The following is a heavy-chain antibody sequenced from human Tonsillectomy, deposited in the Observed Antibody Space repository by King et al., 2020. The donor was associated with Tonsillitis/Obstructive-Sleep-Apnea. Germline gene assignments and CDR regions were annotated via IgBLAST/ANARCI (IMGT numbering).Heavy chain of an antibody. CDR2: INSDGSST. V-gene: IGHV3-74*01. D-gene: IGHD3-3*01. Sequence: VQLVESGGGLVQPGGSLRLSCAASGFTFSSYWMHWVRQAPGKGLVWVSRINSDGSSTSYADSVKGRLTISRDNAKNTLYLQMNSLRAEDTAVYFCAREPLSGYYSVDHWGQGTLVTVSS. CDR3: AREPLSGYYSVDH. CDR1: GFTFSSYW. J-gene: IGHJ4*02.